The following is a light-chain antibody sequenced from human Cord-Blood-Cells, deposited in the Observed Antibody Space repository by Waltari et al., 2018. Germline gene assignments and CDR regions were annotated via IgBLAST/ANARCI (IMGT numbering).Light chain of an antibody. V-gene: IGKV3-11*01. J-gene: IGKJ5*01. CDR2: DAS. CDR3: QQRSNWPPIT. CDR1: QSVSSY. Sequence: EIVLTKSPATLSLSPGERATLSCRARQSVSSYLAWYHQKPGQAPRLLIYDASNRATGIPARFSGSGSGTDFTLTISSLEPEDFAVYYCQQRSNWPPITFGQGTRLEIK.